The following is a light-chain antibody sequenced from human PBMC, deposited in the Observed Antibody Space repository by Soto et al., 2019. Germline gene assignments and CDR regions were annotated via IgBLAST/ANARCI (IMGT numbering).Light chain of an antibody. CDR2: AXS. Sequence: IQMTQSPSYLSASVGDSVTITCRASQSISSYLNWYQQKXGKAPKXXXDAXSSLQRGGPSRLSGSGSGTDFTLTISSLQPEDFATYYCQQSYSTTRTFGGGTKVDIK. CDR3: QQSYSTTRT. V-gene: IGKV1-39*01. CDR1: QSISSY. J-gene: IGKJ4*01.